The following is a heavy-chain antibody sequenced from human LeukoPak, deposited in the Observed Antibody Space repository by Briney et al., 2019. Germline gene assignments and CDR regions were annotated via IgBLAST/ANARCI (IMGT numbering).Heavy chain of an antibody. V-gene: IGHV4-39*01. Sequence: PSETLSLTCTVSGGSISSSSYYWGWIRQPPGKGLEWIGSIYYSGSTYYNPSLKSRVTISVDTSKNQFSLKLSSVTAADTAVYYCARLTGADYDILTGYWYYLDYWGQGTLVTVSS. CDR3: ARLTGADYDILTGYWYYLDY. CDR1: GGSISSSSYY. J-gene: IGHJ4*02. D-gene: IGHD3-9*01. CDR2: IYYSGST.